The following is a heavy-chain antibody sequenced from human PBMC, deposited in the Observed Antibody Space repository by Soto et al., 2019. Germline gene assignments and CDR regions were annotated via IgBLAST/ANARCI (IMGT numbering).Heavy chain of an antibody. V-gene: IGHV4-59*01. CDR1: GDSITSYY. CDR3: ARDDWNGRRPAYMDV. CDR2: MYYSGSP. D-gene: IGHD1-1*01. Sequence: SETLSLTCSVSGDSITSYYWSWIRQPPGKGLEWIGYMYYSGSPTYNPSLKSRVTISVDTSKNQFSLKLRAVTAADTAVYYCARDDWNGRRPAYMDVWGKGTTVTVSS. J-gene: IGHJ6*03.